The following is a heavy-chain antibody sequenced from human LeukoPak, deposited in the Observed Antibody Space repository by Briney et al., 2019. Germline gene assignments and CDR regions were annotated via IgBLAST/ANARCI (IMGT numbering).Heavy chain of an antibody. V-gene: IGHV4-39*07. CDR1: GGSISSSSYY. Sequence: SETLSLTCTVSGGSISSSSYYWGWIRQPPGKGLEWIGSIYYSGSTYYNPSLKSRVTISVDTSKNQFSLKLSSVTAADTAVYYCARDSSWYGNWFDPWGQGTLVTVSS. CDR2: IYYSGST. D-gene: IGHD6-13*01. CDR3: ARDSSWYGNWFDP. J-gene: IGHJ5*02.